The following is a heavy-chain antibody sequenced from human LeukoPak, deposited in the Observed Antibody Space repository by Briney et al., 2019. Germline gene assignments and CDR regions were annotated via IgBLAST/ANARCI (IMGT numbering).Heavy chain of an antibody. J-gene: IGHJ4*02. CDR2: ISSSGATT. Sequence: GGSLRLSCAASGFASGFTFSNYEMNWVRQAPGKGLECISYISSSGATTYYADSVKGRFTISRDNAKNSLYLQMNSLRADDTAIYYCARGRDDDFWTGFALFDSWGQGSLVTVSA. CDR3: ARGRDDDFWTGFALFDS. D-gene: IGHD3/OR15-3a*01. CDR1: GFTFSNYE. V-gene: IGHV3-48*03.